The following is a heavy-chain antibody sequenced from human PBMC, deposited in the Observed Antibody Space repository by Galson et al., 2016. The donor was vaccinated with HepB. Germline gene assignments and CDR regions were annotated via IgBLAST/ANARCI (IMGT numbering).Heavy chain of an antibody. D-gene: IGHD3-22*01. CDR3: AMHYDSRGFSDSVYAFDI. CDR1: GYTFTSYY. Sequence: SVKVSCKASGYTFTSYYMTWVRQVPGQGLEFMGTINPSESATTYAQNFQGRVTMTRDTSTSTVYMDLSSLRPEDTAVYYCAMHYDSRGFSDSVYAFDIWGQGTMVTVSA. V-gene: IGHV1-46*01. CDR2: INPSESAT. J-gene: IGHJ3*02.